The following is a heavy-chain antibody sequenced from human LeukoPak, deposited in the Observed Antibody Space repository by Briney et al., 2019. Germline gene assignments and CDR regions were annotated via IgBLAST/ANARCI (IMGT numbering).Heavy chain of an antibody. CDR3: ASPLKYCSSTSCPFDY. CDR1: GGTFSSYA. V-gene: IGHV1-69*06. Sequence: SVNVSCKASGGTFSSYAISWVRQAPGQGLEWMGGIIPIFGTANYAQKFQGRVTITADKSTSTAYMELSSLRSEDTAVYYCASPLKYCSSTSCPFDYWGQGTLVTVSS. J-gene: IGHJ4*02. D-gene: IGHD2-2*01. CDR2: IIPIFGTA.